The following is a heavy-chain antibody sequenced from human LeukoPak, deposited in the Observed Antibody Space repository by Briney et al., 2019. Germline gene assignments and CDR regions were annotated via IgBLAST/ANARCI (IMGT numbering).Heavy chain of an antibody. J-gene: IGHJ4*02. CDR1: GFTFSDYY. CDR3: ARVRRNDRQGIGD. V-gene: IGHV3-11*01. Sequence: PGGSMRLSCAASGFTFSDYYMSWISQAPGNVLEWVSYISSSGSIIYYADSVKGRFTISRDNDKNSLYLKMNSLRAEDTAVYYCARVRRNDRQGIGDWGQGTLVTVSS. CDR2: ISSSGSII. D-gene: IGHD3-3*01.